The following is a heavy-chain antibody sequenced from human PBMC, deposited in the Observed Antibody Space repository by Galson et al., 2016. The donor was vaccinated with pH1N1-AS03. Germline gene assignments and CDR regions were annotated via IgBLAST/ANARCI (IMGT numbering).Heavy chain of an antibody. Sequence: SLRLSCAASGFTFSMSYIHWVRQAPGRGLEWVSRISNDGRNVRYADFVKGRFTISRDNSKNTLYLQMSSLRAEDTAVYYCARGQGYNSGYFDTDYWGRGTLVTVFS. J-gene: IGHJ4*02. CDR1: GFTFSMSY. D-gene: IGHD3-22*01. CDR2: ISNDGRNV. CDR3: ARGQGYNSGYFDTDY. V-gene: IGHV3-74*01.